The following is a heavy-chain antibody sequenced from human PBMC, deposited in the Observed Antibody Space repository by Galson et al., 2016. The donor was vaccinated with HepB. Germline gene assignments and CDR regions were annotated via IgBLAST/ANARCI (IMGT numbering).Heavy chain of an antibody. J-gene: IGHJ6*02. D-gene: IGHD3-16*01. CDR1: EFTVSDHY. CDR3: GRYRTAGGGMDV. Sequence: SLRLSCAASEFTVSDHYIDWVRQAPGKGLEWIGRSRNKANSYSTEYAASVQGRFTISGDDSQNSLYLQMNSLKTEDTAVYYCGRYRTAGGGMDVWGQGATVTVSS. CDR2: SRNKANSYST. V-gene: IGHV3-72*01.